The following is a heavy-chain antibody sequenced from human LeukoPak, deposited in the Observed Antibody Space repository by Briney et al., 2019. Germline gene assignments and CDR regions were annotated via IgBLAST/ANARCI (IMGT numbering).Heavy chain of an antibody. CDR1: GFTFGDYA. V-gene: IGHV3-49*03. J-gene: IGHJ4*02. CDR2: IRSKAYGGTT. D-gene: IGHD3-3*01. CDR3: TRVGSSGYYFYYFDY. Sequence: GGSLRISCTASGFTFGDYAMSWFRQAPGRGLEWVGFIRSKAYGGTTEYAASVKGRFTISRDDSKSIAYLQMNSLKTEDTAVYYCTRVGSSGYYFYYFDYWGQGTLVTVSS.